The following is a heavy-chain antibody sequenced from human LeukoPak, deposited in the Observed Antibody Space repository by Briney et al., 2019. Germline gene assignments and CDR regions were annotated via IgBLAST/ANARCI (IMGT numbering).Heavy chain of an antibody. D-gene: IGHD6-13*01. CDR2: INPSGGST. J-gene: IGHJ5*02. CDR1: GYTFTSYY. V-gene: IGHV1-46*01. CDR3: ARDSLVAAACREVRYNWFDP. Sequence: ASVKVSCKASGYTFTSYYMHWVRQAPGQGLEWMGIINPSGGSTSYAQKFQGRVTMTRDTSTSTVYMELSSLRSEDTAVYYCARDSLVAAACREVRYNWFDPWGQGTLVTVSS.